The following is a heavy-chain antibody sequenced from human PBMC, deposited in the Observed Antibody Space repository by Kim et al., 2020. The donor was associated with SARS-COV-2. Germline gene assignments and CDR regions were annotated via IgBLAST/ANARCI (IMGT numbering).Heavy chain of an antibody. D-gene: IGHD2-8*02. J-gene: IGHJ4*02. CDR1: GFTFSSYG. V-gene: IGHV3-33*06. Sequence: GGSLRLSCAASGFTFSSYGMHWVRQAPGKGLEWVAVIWYDGSNKYYADSVKGRFTISRDNSKNTLYLQMNSLRAEDTAVYYCAKTLWSQTMYYFDYWGQGTLVTVSS. CDR2: IWYDGSNK. CDR3: AKTLWSQTMYYFDY.